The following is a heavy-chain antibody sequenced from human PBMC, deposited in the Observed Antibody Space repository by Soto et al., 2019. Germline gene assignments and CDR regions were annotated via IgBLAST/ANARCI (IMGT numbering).Heavy chain of an antibody. CDR3: ARVASGDSTGYFQH. Sequence: GGSLRLSCVASGFTVSRNYVTWVRQAPGKGLEWVSVIYSGGSSYYADSVKGRFTVSRDNSKNTVFLQMNSLRAEDTAVYYCARVASGDSTGYFQHWGQGT. CDR2: IYSGGSS. D-gene: IGHD4-17*01. J-gene: IGHJ1*01. CDR1: GFTVSRNY. V-gene: IGHV3-66*01.